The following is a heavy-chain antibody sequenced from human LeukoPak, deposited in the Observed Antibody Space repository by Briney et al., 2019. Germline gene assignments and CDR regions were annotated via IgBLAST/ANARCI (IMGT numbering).Heavy chain of an antibody. CDR1: GFTFSSYA. J-gene: IGHJ6*02. V-gene: IGHV3-23*01. CDR3: AKGRDYDFWVRSAYYYYGMDV. CDR2: ISGSGGST. D-gene: IGHD3-3*01. Sequence: PGGSLRLSCAASGFTFSSYAMSWVRQAPGKGLEWVSAISGSGGSTYYADSVKGRFTISRDNSKNTLYLQMNSLRAEDTAVYYCAKGRDYDFWVRSAYYYYGMDVWGQGTTVTVSS.